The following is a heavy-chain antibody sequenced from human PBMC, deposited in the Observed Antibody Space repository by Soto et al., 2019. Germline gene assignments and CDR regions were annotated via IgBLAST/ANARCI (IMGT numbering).Heavy chain of an antibody. D-gene: IGHD6-19*01. J-gene: IGHJ4*02. CDR3: AKGGRQWLVTSDFNY. Sequence: VQLVESGGGVVQPGRSLRLPCAASGFTFSDYAMHWVRQAPGKGLEWVAVVSHDGRNTHYADSVKGRFTISRDSSKNTVSLEMTSVRGEDTAVYYCAKGGRQWLVTSDFNYWGQGALVTVSS. CDR1: GFTFSDYA. CDR2: VSHDGRNT. V-gene: IGHV3-30*18.